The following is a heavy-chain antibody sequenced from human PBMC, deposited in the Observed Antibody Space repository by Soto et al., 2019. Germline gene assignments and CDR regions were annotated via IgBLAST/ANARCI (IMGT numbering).Heavy chain of an antibody. D-gene: IGHD6-13*01. V-gene: IGHV5-51*01. J-gene: IGHJ5*02. CDR1: GYSFTSYW. CDR2: IYPGDSDT. Sequence: EVQLVQSGAEVKKPGESLKISCKGSGYSFTSYWIGWVRQMPGKGLEWMGIIYPGDSDTRYSPSFQGQVTISADKSISTAYLRWSSLKASDTAMYYCARQLGRQQLVPYWFAPWGQGTLVTVSS. CDR3: ARQLGRQQLVPYWFAP.